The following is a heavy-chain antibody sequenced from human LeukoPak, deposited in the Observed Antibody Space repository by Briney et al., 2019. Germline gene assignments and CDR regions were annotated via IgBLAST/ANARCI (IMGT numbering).Heavy chain of an antibody. V-gene: IGHV3-9*01. CDR2: ISWNSGSI. J-gene: IGHJ4*02. CDR1: GFTFDDYA. Sequence: PGRSLRLSCAASGFTFDDYAMHWVRQAPGKGLEWVSGISWNSGSIGYADSVKGRFTISGDNAKNSLYLQMNSLRAEDTALYYCAKDKGPDLFDYWGQETLVTVSS. CDR3: AKDKGPDLFDY.